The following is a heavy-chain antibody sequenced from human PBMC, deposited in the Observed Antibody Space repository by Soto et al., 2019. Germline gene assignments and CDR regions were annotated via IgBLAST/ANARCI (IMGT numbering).Heavy chain of an antibody. V-gene: IGHV6-1*01. Sequence: SQTLSLTCAISGDSVSSNSAAWDWIRQSPSRGLEWLGRTYYRSKWYNDYAVSVKSRITINPDTSKNQFSLQLNSVTPEDTAVYYCARAYWSGVSSYAWSTWFDTLCQETLLTISS. D-gene: IGHD2-15*01. CDR1: GDSVSSNSAA. CDR2: TYYRSKWYN. J-gene: IGHJ5*02. CDR3: ARAYWSGVSSYAWSTWFDT.